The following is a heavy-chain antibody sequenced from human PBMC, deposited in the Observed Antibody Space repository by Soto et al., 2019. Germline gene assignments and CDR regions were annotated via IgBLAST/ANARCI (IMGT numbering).Heavy chain of an antibody. D-gene: IGHD3-3*01. Sequence: ESGPTLVYPTHTLTLTCTFSGFSLRTPGVGVAWIRQPPGKALEWLALIDWNGAKRYSPSLMSRLSISKDTSTNEDFLTLTNMDPGDTATYFGAHVTPFYDFWGGYVAPHLNWFDPWGQGTLVTVSS. CDR3: AHVTPFYDFWGGYVAPHLNWFDP. CDR2: IDWNGAK. J-gene: IGHJ5*02. V-gene: IGHV2-5*01. CDR1: GFSLRTPGVG.